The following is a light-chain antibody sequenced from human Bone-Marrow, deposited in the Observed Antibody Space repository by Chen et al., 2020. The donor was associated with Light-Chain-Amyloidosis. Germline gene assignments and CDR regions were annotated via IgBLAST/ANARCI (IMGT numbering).Light chain of an antibody. V-gene: IGLV2-14*01. CDR2: EFT. CDR1: SSDVGGDNH. J-gene: IGLJ1*01. Sequence: QSALTQPASVSGSPGQSITISCTGTSSDVGGDNHVSWYQQHPDKAPKLMIYEFTNRPSWVPDRFSGSTSDNTASLTISGLQTEDEADYFCSSYTITNTLVFGSGTRVTVL. CDR3: SSYTITNTLV.